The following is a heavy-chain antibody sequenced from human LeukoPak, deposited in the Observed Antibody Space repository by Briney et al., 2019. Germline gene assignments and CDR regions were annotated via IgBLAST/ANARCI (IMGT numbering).Heavy chain of an antibody. CDR1: GFTFNSYW. D-gene: IGHD2-21*01. CDR3: ARDRDWAFDY. CDR2: IQQDGSEK. V-gene: IGHV3-7*01. Sequence: GGALRLSCAASGFTFNSYWMSWVRQAPGKGLEWVANIQQDGSEKYYVDSVKGRFTISRDNAKNTLSLQMNSLRTEDTAVYYCARDRDWAFDYWGQGILVTVSS. J-gene: IGHJ4*02.